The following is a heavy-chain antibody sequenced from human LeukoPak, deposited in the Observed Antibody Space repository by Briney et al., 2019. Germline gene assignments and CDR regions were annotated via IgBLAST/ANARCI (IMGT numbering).Heavy chain of an antibody. V-gene: IGHV3-66*02. CDR1: GFTVSTNH. Sequence: GGPLRLSCAASGFTVSTNHMSWVRQAPGKGLEGVSIIYSGGNAYYPDSVKGRFTISRDKSKNTLDLQMNSLRAEDTAVYYCATRARPGFYYGMDVWGQGTTVTVSS. D-gene: IGHD6-6*01. J-gene: IGHJ6*02. CDR2: IYSGGNA. CDR3: ATRARPGFYYGMDV.